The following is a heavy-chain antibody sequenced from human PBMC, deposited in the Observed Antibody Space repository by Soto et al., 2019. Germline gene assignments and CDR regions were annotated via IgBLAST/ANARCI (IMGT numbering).Heavy chain of an antibody. V-gene: IGHV4-39*01. CDR1: GGSISSSSYY. D-gene: IGHD2-2*01. J-gene: IGHJ4*02. CDR3: ARQNVNCSSTSCYSGILDY. CDR2: IYYSGST. Sequence: SETLSLTCTVSGGSISSSSYYWGWIRQPPGKGLEWIGSIYYSGSTYYNPSLKSRVTISVDTSKNQFSLKLSSVTAADTAVYYCARQNVNCSSTSCYSGILDYWGQGTLVTVSS.